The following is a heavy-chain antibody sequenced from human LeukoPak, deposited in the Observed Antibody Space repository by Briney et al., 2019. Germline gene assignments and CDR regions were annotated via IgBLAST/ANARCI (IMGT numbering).Heavy chain of an antibody. CDR2: ISNSGSYL. CDR3: ARGTSGRYLFDY. Sequence: GGSLRLSCAASGFTFSTYSMNWVRQAPGKGLEWVSSISNSGSYLYYADSVKGRFTISRDNAKNSLYLQMNSLRAEDTAVYYCARGTSGRYLFDYWGQGTLVTVSS. D-gene: IGHD1-26*01. J-gene: IGHJ4*02. V-gene: IGHV3-21*01. CDR1: GFTFSTYS.